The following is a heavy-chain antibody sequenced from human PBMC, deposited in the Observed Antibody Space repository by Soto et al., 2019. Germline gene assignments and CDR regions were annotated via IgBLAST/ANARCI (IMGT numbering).Heavy chain of an antibody. CDR3: TTSLEGVQLWSNLDFDY. J-gene: IGHJ4*02. Sequence: GGSLRLSWAASGFTFINAWRSWVRQAPGKGLEWVGRIKSKTDGGTTDYAAPVKGRFTISRDDSKNTLYLQMNSLKTEDTAVYYCTTSLEGVQLWSNLDFDYWGQGTLVTVSS. D-gene: IGHD5-18*01. CDR2: IKSKTDGGTT. V-gene: IGHV3-15*01. CDR1: GFTFINAW.